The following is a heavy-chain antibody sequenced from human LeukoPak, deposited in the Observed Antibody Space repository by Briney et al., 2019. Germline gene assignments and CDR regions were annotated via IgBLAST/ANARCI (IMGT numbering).Heavy chain of an antibody. J-gene: IGHJ3*02. CDR3: SSGGYFHGRGYFDAFDI. V-gene: IGHV4-61*02. CDR2: IYASGTT. CDR1: GGSLSSGSHD. D-gene: IGHD3-10*01. Sequence: SETLSLTCSVSGGSLSSGSHDWNWIRQPAGRGLEWIGRIYASGTTNYNPPLMNRVTISVDTSRNEFSLELSSLTAADTAVYFCSSGGYFHGRGYFDAFDIWGQGTLVAVSS.